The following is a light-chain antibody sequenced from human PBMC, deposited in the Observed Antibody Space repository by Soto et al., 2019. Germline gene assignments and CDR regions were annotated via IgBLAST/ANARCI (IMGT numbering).Light chain of an antibody. J-gene: IGLJ1*01. Sequence: HSDLTQPPSASGAPGQAVTITCTGTSSDVGGYNYVSWYQQHPGKAPKLMIYEVSKRPSGVPDRFSGSKSGNTASLTVSGLQAEDEADYYCSAYAGSNNYVFGTGTKVTVL. V-gene: IGLV2-8*01. CDR1: SSDVGGYNY. CDR2: EVS. CDR3: SAYAGSNNYV.